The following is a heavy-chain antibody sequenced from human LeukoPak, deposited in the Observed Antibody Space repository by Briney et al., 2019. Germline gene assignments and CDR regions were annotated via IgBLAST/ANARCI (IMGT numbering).Heavy chain of an antibody. D-gene: IGHD3-9*01. CDR1: GGTFSSYA. J-gene: IGHJ4*02. CDR3: ARDARSVLRYFDWSVLFDY. Sequence: GASVKVSCKASGGTFSSYAISWVRQAPGQGLEWMGGIIPIFGTANYAQKFQGRVTITADESTSTAYMELSSPRSEDTAVYYCARDARSVLRYFDWSVLFDYWGQGTLVTVSS. CDR2: IIPIFGTA. V-gene: IGHV1-69*13.